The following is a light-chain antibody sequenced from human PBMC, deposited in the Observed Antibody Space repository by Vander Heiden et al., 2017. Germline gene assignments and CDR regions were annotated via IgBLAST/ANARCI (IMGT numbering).Light chain of an antibody. V-gene: IGKV1-39*01. CDR2: DAS. J-gene: IGKJ5*01. Sequence: IQMTQSPSSLSASVGDRVTFTCRAGQSIGTFLNWYQHKPGRVPKLLIFDASSLHSGVPSRFSGSGSGTDCTLTISSLQTEDIGTYYCQQCYSSRTFGQGTRLEIE. CDR1: QSIGTF. CDR3: QQCYSSRT.